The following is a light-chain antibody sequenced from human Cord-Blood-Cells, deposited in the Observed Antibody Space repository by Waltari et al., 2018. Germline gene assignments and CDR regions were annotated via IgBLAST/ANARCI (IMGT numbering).Light chain of an antibody. CDR1: SSNIGAGYD. Sequence: QSVLTQPPSVSGAPGQRVTIYCTGSSSNIGAGYDVHWYQQLPGTAPKLLIYGNSNPPSAFPDRFSGSKSGTSASLAITGLQAEDEADYYCQSYDSSLSGWVFCGWTKLTVL. CDR2: GNS. J-gene: IGLJ3*02. V-gene: IGLV1-40*01. CDR3: QSYDSSLSGWV.